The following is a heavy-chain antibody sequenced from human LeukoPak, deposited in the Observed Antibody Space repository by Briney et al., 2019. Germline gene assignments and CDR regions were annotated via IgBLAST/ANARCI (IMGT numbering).Heavy chain of an antibody. CDR3: AKGQELEDGVFDS. J-gene: IGHJ4*02. CDR2: IRTNGDTA. Sequence: GGSLRLSCAASSLSFTSLAITWVRQAPGKGLEWVSTIRTNGDTAYNTDSVKGRFTISRDNSKNTLYLQMNSLRVEDTAMYYCAKGQELEDGVFDSWGQGTLVTVSS. CDR1: SLSFTSLA. D-gene: IGHD1-1*01. V-gene: IGHV3-23*01.